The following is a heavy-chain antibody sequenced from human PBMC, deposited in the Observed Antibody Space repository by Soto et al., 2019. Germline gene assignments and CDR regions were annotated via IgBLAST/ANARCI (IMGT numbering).Heavy chain of an antibody. CDR3: ARIRTLGYFDY. CDR1: GFSLSTSGMR. J-gene: IGHJ4*02. CDR2: IDWDDDK. D-gene: IGHD3-16*01. Sequence: GAGPTLVNPTQTLTLTGTFSGFSLSTSGMRVSWIRQPPGKALEWLARIDWDDDKFYSTSLKTRLTISKDTSKNQVVLTMTNMDPVDTATYYCARIRTLGYFDYWGQGTLVTVS. V-gene: IGHV2-70*04.